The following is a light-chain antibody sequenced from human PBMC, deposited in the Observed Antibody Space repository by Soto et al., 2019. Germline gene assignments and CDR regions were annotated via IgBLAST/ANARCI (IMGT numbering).Light chain of an antibody. CDR2: GAS. J-gene: IGKJ1*01. CDR3: QQYGNWTWT. V-gene: IGKV3-15*01. Sequence: EIVLKQSPGTLPLSTGDRATLSSRASQTVSNNYLAWSHQAPGQAPRXXIYGASTRETDIPARGSGRGSGTEFTLTITSLQSADFDLYDCQQYGNWTWTFGPGTKVDIK. CDR1: QTVSNN.